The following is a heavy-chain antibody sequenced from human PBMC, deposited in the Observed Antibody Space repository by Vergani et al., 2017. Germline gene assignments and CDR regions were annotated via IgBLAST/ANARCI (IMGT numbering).Heavy chain of an antibody. Sequence: QVQLQESGPGLVKPSETLSLTCAVSGYSISRTYYWGWIRQPPGKGLEWIGSIYHSGSTYNNPSLKSRVTISVDTSKNQFSLKLSSVTAADTAVYYCARHRGDNDRGGMDVWGQGTTATVTS. CDR2: IYHSGST. CDR1: GYSISRTYY. CDR3: ARHRGDNDRGGMDV. V-gene: IGHV4-38-2*01. J-gene: IGHJ6*02. D-gene: IGHD2-21*02.